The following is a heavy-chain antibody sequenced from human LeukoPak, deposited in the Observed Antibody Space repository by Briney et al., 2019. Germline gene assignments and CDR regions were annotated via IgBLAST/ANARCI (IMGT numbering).Heavy chain of an antibody. J-gene: IGHJ4*02. V-gene: IGHV3-53*05. CDR2: IYSGGST. D-gene: IGHD3-22*01. CDR3: ARDRGYDSSVSDY. CDR1: GFTVSNDY. Sequence: GGSLRLSCAASGFTVSNDYMSWVRQAPGKGLEWVSVIYSGGSTYYADSVKGRFTISRDNSKNTLYLQMNSLRAEDTAVYYCARDRGYDSSVSDYWGQGTLVTVSS.